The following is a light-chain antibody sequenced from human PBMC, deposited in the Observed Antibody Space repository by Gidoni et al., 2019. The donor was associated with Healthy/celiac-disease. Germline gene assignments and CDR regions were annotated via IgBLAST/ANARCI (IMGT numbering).Light chain of an antibody. J-gene: IGKJ5*01. CDR1: QSISSY. CDR3: QQSNSTPIT. V-gene: IGKV1-39*01. CDR2: AAS. Sequence: IQMTQSPTSLSASVGDRVTITCRASQSISSYLNWYQQKPGKAPKLLIYAASSVQSGVPSRFSGSGSGTDFTLTISSLQPEDFATYYCQQSNSTPITFGQGTRLEIK.